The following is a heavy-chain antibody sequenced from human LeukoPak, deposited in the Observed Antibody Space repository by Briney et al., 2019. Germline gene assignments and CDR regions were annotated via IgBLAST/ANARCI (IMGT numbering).Heavy chain of an antibody. J-gene: IGHJ4*02. V-gene: IGHV3-48*01. CDR1: GFTFSSYS. CDR2: ISSSSSTI. CDR3: AKTLRTAARPTDY. D-gene: IGHD6-6*01. Sequence: GGSLRLSCAASGFTFSSYSMNWVRQAPGKGLEWVSYISSSSSTIYYADSVKGRFTISRDNSKNTLYLQMNSLRAEDTAVYYCAKTLRTAARPTDYWGQGTLVTVSS.